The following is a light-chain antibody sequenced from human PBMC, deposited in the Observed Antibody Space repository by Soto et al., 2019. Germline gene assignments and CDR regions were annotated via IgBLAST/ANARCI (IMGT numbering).Light chain of an antibody. Sequence: EIVLTQSPGTLSLSPGERATLSCRASQSVSSSYLAWYQQKPGQAPRLLIYDASSRATGIPDRFSGSGAGTDFTLTISRLEPEDFAVYYCQQYGSSPRYTFGQGTQLEIK. CDR1: QSVSSSY. CDR2: DAS. J-gene: IGKJ2*01. V-gene: IGKV3-20*01. CDR3: QQYGSSPRYT.